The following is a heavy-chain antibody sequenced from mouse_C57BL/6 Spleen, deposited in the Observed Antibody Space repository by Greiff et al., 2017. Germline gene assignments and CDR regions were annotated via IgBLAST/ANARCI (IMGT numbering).Heavy chain of an antibody. CDR2: ISNGGGST. Sequence: EVKVEESGGGLVQPGGSLKLSCAASGFTFSDYYMYWVRQTPEKRLEWVAYISNGGGSTYYPDTVKGRFTISRDNAKNTLYLQMSRLKSEDTAMYYCARRGNWDKAYFDYWGQGTTLTVSS. D-gene: IGHD4-1*01. V-gene: IGHV5-12*01. J-gene: IGHJ2*01. CDR3: ARRGNWDKAYFDY. CDR1: GFTFSDYY.